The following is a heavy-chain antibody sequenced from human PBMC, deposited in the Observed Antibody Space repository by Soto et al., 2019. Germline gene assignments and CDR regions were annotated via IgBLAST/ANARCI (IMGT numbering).Heavy chain of an antibody. Sequence: QVQLQQWGAGLLKPSETLSLTCAVYGGSFSGYYWSWIRQPPGKGLEWIGEINHSGSTNYNPSLKNRVTISVDTSKNQFSLKLSSVTAADTAVYYCARVGSHRRGYYYYGMDVWGQGTTVTVSS. D-gene: IGHD1-26*01. V-gene: IGHV4-34*01. CDR3: ARVGSHRRGYYYYGMDV. CDR2: INHSGST. CDR1: GGSFSGYY. J-gene: IGHJ6*02.